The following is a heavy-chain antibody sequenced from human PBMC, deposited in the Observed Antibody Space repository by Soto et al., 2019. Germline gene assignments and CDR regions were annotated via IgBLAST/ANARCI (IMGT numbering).Heavy chain of an antibody. CDR3: ATYSLYGLDV. CDR2: IYYSGNT. D-gene: IGHD2-21*01. V-gene: IGHV4-30-4*01. Sequence: PSGTXALACSVSGVSMVIGDDDGSWIRQPPGKGLEWIGNIYYSGNTYYNPSLKSLLIISIDTSKKQFSLKVGSVTDADKAVYYCATYSLYGLDVWGQAPTVTVSS. CDR1: GVSMVIGDDD. J-gene: IGHJ6*02.